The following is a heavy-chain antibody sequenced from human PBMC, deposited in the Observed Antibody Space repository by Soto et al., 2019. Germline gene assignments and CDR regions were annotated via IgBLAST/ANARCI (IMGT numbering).Heavy chain of an antibody. J-gene: IGHJ4*02. Sequence: SETLSLTCTVSGGSIRSYYWSWIRQPPGKGLEWIGYIYYSGSTNYNPSLKSRVTISVDTSKNQFSLKLSSVTAADTAVYYCASSGCSGGSCYYDYWGQGTLVTVSS. CDR3: ASSGCSGGSCYYDY. CDR1: GGSIRSYY. CDR2: IYYSGST. V-gene: IGHV4-59*01. D-gene: IGHD2-15*01.